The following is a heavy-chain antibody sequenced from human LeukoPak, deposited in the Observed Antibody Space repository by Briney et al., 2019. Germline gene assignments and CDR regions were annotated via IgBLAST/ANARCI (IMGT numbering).Heavy chain of an antibody. J-gene: IGHJ4*02. CDR3: ARGSRELYYFDY. V-gene: IGHV4-31*03. CDR2: TYYSGST. D-gene: IGHD1-7*01. Sequence: PSETLSLTCTVSGGSISSGGYYWSWIRQHPGKGLEWIGYTYYSGSTYYNPSLKSRVTISVDTSKNQFSLKLSSVTAADTAVYYCARGSRELYYFDYWGQGTLVTVSS. CDR1: GGSISSGGYY.